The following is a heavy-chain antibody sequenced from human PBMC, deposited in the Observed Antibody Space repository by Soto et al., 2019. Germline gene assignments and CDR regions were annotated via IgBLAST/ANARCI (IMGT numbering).Heavy chain of an antibody. D-gene: IGHD3-9*01. J-gene: IGHJ6*02. CDR2: ISFDGSKN. V-gene: IGHV3-30-3*01. CDR3: VRDGGDIGYDISAGERYYYGMDV. Sequence: QVQLVESGGGVVQPGRSLRLSCAASGFTFSHYPMYWVRQTPGKGLEWVALISFDGSKNFYADSVRGRFTISRDNSKNTLYLQMNSLRPEDTAVYYCVRDGGDIGYDISAGERYYYGMDVWGQGTAVNVSS. CDR1: GFTFSHYP.